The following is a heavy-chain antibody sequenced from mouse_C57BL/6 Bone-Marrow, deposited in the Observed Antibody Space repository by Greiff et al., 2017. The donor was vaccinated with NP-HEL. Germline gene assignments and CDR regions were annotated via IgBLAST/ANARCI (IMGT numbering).Heavy chain of an antibody. V-gene: IGHV1-69*01. J-gene: IGHJ4*01. D-gene: IGHD2-4*01. CDR2: IDPSDSYT. CDR3: AMVERLRRPYYYAMDY. CDR1: GYTFTSYW. Sequence: VQLQQPGAELVMPGASVKLSCKASGYTFTSYWMHWVKQRPGQGLEWIGEIDPSDSYTNYNQKFKGKSTLTVDKSSSTAYMQLSSLTSEDSAVYYCAMVERLRRPYYYAMDYWGQGTSVTVSS.